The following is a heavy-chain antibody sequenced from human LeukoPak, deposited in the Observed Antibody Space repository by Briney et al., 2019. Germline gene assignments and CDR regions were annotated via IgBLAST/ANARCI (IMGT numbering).Heavy chain of an antibody. D-gene: IGHD6-13*01. V-gene: IGHV3-7*01. CDR2: IKQDGSEK. CDR3: AREGPPIAAAGTSGYYYYMDV. Sequence: GGSLRLSCAASGFTFSSYWMSWVRQAPGKGLEWVANIKQDGSEKYYVDSVKGRFTFSRDNAKNSLYLQMNSLRAEDTAVYYCAREGPPIAAAGTSGYYYYMDVWGKGTTVTVSS. CDR1: GFTFSSYW. J-gene: IGHJ6*03.